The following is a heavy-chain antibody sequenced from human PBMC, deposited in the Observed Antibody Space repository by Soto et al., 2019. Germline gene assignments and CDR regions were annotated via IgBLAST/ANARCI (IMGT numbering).Heavy chain of an antibody. CDR3: AKVATGSYNWFDP. Sequence: GGSLRLSCAASGFTFKNYWMHWVRQAPGKGLVWVSRINTDGSRTNYADSVKGRFTISRDNAKNTLYLQMDSLRAEDTAVYYCAKVATGSYNWFDPWGQGTLVTVSS. J-gene: IGHJ5*02. CDR1: GFTFKNYW. D-gene: IGHD1-1*01. CDR2: INTDGSRT. V-gene: IGHV3-74*01.